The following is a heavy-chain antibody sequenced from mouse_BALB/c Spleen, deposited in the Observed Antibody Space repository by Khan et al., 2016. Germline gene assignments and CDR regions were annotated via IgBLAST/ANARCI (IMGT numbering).Heavy chain of an antibody. CDR1: GYTFASYT. J-gene: IGHJ2*01. CDR2: INPTSNYT. Sequence: QVRLQQSGAELARPGASVKMSCKASGYTFASYTIHWVKQRPGQGLEWIGKINPTSNYTNYNQKFKDKATLTADRSSTTAYMQLTSLTYEESEVYYCAREIYVTYPFGYWGQGTTLTVSS. CDR3: AREIYVTYPFGY. V-gene: IGHV1-4*01. D-gene: IGHD1-3*01.